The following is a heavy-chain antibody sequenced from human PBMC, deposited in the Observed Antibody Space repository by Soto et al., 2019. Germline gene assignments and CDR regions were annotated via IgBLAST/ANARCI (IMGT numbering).Heavy chain of an antibody. V-gene: IGHV1-69*02. Sequence: QVQLVQSGAEVKKPGSSVKVSCKASGGTFSSYTISWVRQAPGQGLEWMGRIIPILGIANYAQKFQGRVTITADKSTSTAYMELSSLRSEDTAVYYCAGYCSSTSCYSGLWWFDPWGQGTLVTVSS. CDR1: GGTFSSYT. CDR3: AGYCSSTSCYSGLWWFDP. D-gene: IGHD2-2*02. CDR2: IIPILGIA. J-gene: IGHJ5*02.